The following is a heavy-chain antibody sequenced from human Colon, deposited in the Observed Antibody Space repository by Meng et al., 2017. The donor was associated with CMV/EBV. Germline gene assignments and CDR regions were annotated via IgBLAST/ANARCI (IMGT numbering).Heavy chain of an antibody. J-gene: IGHJ4*02. D-gene: IGHD2-15*01. CDR2: IRSRGTYI. Sequence: SCVASGLPFNNSAMHWVRQAPAKGLEWVASIRSRGTYIHYADSVKGRFTISRDNAKTSLYLQMDNLTGEDTAIYFCARVGSSGGLDYWGQGTLVTVSS. CDR3: ARVGSSGGLDY. V-gene: IGHV3-21*01. CDR1: GLPFNNSA.